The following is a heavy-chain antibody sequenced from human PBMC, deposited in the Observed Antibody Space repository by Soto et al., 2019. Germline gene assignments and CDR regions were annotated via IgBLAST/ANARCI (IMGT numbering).Heavy chain of an antibody. Sequence: SDTLSLTCTVSGGSVTNSSYYWGWIRQSPGKGLEWIGSVYYRGRSYSKSSVKSRVTISVDTSKNQFSLNFNSVTASDTALYYCVSQRTTVLTQAYFDYWGPGALVTVS. CDR3: VSQRTTVLTQAYFDY. J-gene: IGHJ4*02. V-gene: IGHV4-39*01. D-gene: IGHD4-17*01. CDR2: VYYRGRS. CDR1: GGSVTNSSYY.